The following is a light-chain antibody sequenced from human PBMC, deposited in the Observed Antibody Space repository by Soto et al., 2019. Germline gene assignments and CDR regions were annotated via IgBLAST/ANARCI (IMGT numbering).Light chain of an antibody. CDR1: SSNIGNNY. V-gene: IGLV2-14*01. Sequence: QSVLTQPPSVSAAPGQKVTISCSGSSSNIGNNYVSWYQHHPHRAPKLLIYEVNYRPSGVSSRFSGSKSGNTASLTISGLQAEDEADYYCSSYTSSNTLEVFGVGTKVTVL. CDR2: EVN. CDR3: SSYTSSNTLEV. J-gene: IGLJ1*01.